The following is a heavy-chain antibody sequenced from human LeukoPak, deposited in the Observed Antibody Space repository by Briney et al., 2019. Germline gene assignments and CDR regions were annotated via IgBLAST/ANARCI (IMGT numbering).Heavy chain of an antibody. D-gene: IGHD1-26*01. J-gene: IGHJ6*04. Sequence: SETLSLTCAVYGESFSGHYWSFIRQTPGKGLEWIGEINHSGRINYNPSLMGRVTISVDTSKNQFSLKLSSVTAADTAVYYCARENSGSFFPGEHYYFLDVWGKGTTVTVSS. V-gene: IGHV4-34*01. CDR2: INHSGRI. CDR1: GESFSGHY. CDR3: ARENSGSFFPGEHYYFLDV.